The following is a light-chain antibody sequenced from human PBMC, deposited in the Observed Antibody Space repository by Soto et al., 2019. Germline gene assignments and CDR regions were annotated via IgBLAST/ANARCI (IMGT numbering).Light chain of an antibody. V-gene: IGKV3-20*01. Sequence: DIVLTQSPGTLSLSPGERATLSCRASQSISSSYLAWYQQRPGQAPRLLIYGASSRATGIPDRFSGSGSGTDFTLTISRLEPEDFAVYYWQQYGMSPWTFGQGTKVEI. CDR1: QSISSSY. J-gene: IGKJ1*01. CDR2: GAS. CDR3: QQYGMSPWT.